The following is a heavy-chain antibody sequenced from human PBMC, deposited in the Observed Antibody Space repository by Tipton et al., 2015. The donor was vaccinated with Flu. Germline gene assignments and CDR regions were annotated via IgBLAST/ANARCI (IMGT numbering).Heavy chain of an antibody. CDR2: VTAGGSVT. CDR3: ATGGSAWFYWYFDL. CDR1: GFTFDSYT. V-gene: IGHV3-23*01. J-gene: IGHJ2*01. Sequence: GSLRLSCVASGFTFDSYTMSWVRQAPGEGLEWVSSVTAGGSVTYYADSVKGRFSISRDNSKDTLYLQMNSLRAEDTAIYFCATGGSAWFYWYFDLWGRGTLVTVSS. D-gene: IGHD6-19*01.